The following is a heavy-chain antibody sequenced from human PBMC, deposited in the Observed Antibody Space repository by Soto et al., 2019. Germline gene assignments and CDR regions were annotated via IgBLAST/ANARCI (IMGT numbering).Heavy chain of an antibody. CDR3: AKGTIFGVVKLYYYYMDV. J-gene: IGHJ6*03. D-gene: IGHD3-3*01. CDR2: ISGSGGST. V-gene: IGHV3-23*01. CDR1: GFTFSSYA. Sequence: GGSLRLSCAASGFTFSSYAMSWVRQAPGKGLEWVSAISGSGGSTYYADSVKGRFTISRDNSKNTLYLQMNSLRAEDTAVYYCAKGTIFGVVKLYYYYMDVWGKGPRSPSP.